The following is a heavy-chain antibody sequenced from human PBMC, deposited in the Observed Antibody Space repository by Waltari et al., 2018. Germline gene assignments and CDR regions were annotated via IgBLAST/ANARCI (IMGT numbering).Heavy chain of an antibody. Sequence: QVYLVESGGGVVQPGGSLKLRCLASRLTFSKFGMHWVRQSPGKGLEWVAFISYDGNKIYDADSVRGRFTISRDNSKNTLYLDINSLRLDDTAIYYCAKDAFGNTYLDHWGQGTLVTVSS. CDR1: RLTFSKFG. D-gene: IGHD3-10*01. CDR2: ISYDGNKI. V-gene: IGHV3-30*02. J-gene: IGHJ4*02. CDR3: AKDAFGNTYLDH.